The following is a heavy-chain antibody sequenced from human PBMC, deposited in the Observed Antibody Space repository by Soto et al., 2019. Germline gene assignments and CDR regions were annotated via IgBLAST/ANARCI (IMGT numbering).Heavy chain of an antibody. CDR3: ARKYSSGWYVDY. CDR2: IWYDGSNK. J-gene: IGHJ4*02. V-gene: IGHV3-33*01. Sequence: QVQLVESGGGVVQPGRSLRLSCAASGFTFSSYGMHWVRQAPGKGLEWVAVIWYDGSNKYYADSVKGRFTISRDNSKNTLYLQMNSLRAEDTAVYYCARKYSSGWYVDYWGQGTLVTVSS. D-gene: IGHD6-19*01. CDR1: GFTFSSYG.